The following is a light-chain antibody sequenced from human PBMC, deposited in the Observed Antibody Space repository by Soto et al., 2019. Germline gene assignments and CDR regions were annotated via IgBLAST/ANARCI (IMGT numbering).Light chain of an antibody. CDR1: QTVTSY. Sequence: DGQMTQSPSSLSASVGDSITLTCRASQTVTSYLNWYQQKPGKAPKLLIYAASTLQSGVPSRFSGSGSGTEFTLTIISLQPEDFATYYCQQSYRFPKTFGRGTKVDIK. CDR3: QQSYRFPKT. CDR2: AAS. J-gene: IGKJ1*01. V-gene: IGKV1-39*01.